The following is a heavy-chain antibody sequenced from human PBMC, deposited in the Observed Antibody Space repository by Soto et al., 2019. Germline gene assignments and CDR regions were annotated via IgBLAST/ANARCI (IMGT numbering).Heavy chain of an antibody. Sequence: EVQVLESGGGLAQPGGSLRLSCTASGLTFTNFALTWVRQTPGMGLECVSSITASGGFTKYADSVKLRFTTSRDNPKNALYLEMDSLRFEDTAVYYGAQDPNCDYIGAYMWGEGIVVTVSS. CDR3: AQDPNCDYIGAYM. D-gene: IGHD3-16*01. CDR2: ITASGGFT. CDR1: GLTFTNFA. J-gene: IGHJ4*03. V-gene: IGHV3-23*01.